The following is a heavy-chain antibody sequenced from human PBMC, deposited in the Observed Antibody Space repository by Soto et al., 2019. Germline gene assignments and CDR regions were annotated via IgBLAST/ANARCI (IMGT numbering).Heavy chain of an antibody. J-gene: IGHJ4*02. V-gene: IGHV2-5*02. CDR3: VRESDGYNCFGY. Sequence: QITLKESGPTLVKPTQTLTLTCTFSGFSLSTSGVGVGWIRQPPGKALEWLALIYWDDDKRYSPSLKCRLTITQDTSKNHVVLTKTNMDPVDTATYYCVRESDGYNCFGYWGQGTLFTVSS. CDR2: IYWDDDK. D-gene: IGHD5-12*01. CDR1: GFSLSTSGVG.